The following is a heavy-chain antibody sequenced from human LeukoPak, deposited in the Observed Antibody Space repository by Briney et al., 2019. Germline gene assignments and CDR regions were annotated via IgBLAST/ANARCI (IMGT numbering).Heavy chain of an antibody. CDR1: GYTFTSYG. CDR2: IIPIFGTA. Sequence: ASVKVSCKASGYTFTSYGISWVRQAPGQGLEWMGGIIPIFGTANYAQKFQGRVTITTDESTSTAYMELSSLRSEDTAVYYCARVKQFQDWYFDLWGRGTLVTVSS. V-gene: IGHV1-69*05. CDR3: ARVKQFQDWYFDL. J-gene: IGHJ2*01. D-gene: IGHD5-24*01.